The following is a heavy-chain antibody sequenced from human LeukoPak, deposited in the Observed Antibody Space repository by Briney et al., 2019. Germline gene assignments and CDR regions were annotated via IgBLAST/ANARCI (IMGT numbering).Heavy chain of an antibody. D-gene: IGHD2-2*01. CDR1: GYSFTSYW. Sequence: GESLKISCKGSGYSFTSYWIGWVRQMPGKGLEWMGIIYPGDSDTRYSPSFQGQVTISADKSISTAYLQWSSLKASDTAMYYFARLHGEIVVVPAAIDYWGQGTLVTVSS. V-gene: IGHV5-51*01. CDR2: IYPGDSDT. CDR3: ARLHGEIVVVPAAIDY. J-gene: IGHJ4*02.